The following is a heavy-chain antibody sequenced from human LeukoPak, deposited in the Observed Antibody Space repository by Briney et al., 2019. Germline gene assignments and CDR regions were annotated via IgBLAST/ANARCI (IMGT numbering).Heavy chain of an antibody. V-gene: IGHV4-4*07. J-gene: IGHJ4*02. D-gene: IGHD2-2*01. CDR2: IYTSGST. Sequence: PSETLSLTCTVSGGSISSYYWSWIRQPAGKGLEWIGRIYTSGSTNYNPSLKSRVTMSVDTSKNQFSLKLSSVTAADTAVYYCARGGIVVVPAAPFDYWGQGTLVTVSS. CDR1: GGSISSYY. CDR3: ARGGIVVVPAAPFDY.